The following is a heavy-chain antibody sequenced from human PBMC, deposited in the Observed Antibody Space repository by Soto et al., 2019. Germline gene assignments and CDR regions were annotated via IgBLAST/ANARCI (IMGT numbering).Heavy chain of an antibody. J-gene: IGHJ4*02. CDR3: ARGPRMGRGSNITGYFDY. CDR2: IWHDGSNR. CDR1: GFSFSSYG. V-gene: IGHV3-33*01. Sequence: QVQLVESGGGVVQPGRSLRLSCAASGFSFSSYGMHWVRQAPGKGLEWVAVIWHDGSNRYYADSVKGRFTISRDDSRKTLYLQMNSLRAEDTAVYYCARGPRMGRGSNITGYFDYWGQGTLVTVSS. D-gene: IGHD3-10*01.